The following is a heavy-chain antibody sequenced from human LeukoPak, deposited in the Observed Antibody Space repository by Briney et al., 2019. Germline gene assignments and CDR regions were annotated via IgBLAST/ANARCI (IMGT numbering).Heavy chain of an antibody. J-gene: IGHJ4*02. D-gene: IGHD4/OR15-4a*01. CDR2: ISISGDMT. CDR1: GFLFSSHA. CDR3: ANEEVPNDY. V-gene: IGHV3-23*01. Sequence: GGSLRLSCEVYGFLFSSHAVSWVRQAPGRGLEWVSGISISGDMTYYADSVQGRFIISRDNSKNTVYLQMDSLRVEDTAVYYCANEEVPNDYWGQGTLVTVSS.